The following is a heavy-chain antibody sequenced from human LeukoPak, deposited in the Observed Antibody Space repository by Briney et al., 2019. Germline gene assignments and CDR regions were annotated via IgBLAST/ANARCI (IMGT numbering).Heavy chain of an antibody. V-gene: IGHV6-1*01. D-gene: IGHD6-13*01. J-gene: IGHJ4*02. CDR2: TYYRSKWYN. CDR1: GDSVSSNSAA. Sequence: SQTLSLTCAISGDSVSSNSAAWNWIRQSPSRGLEWLGRTYYRSKWYNDYAVSVKSRITITPDTSKNQFSLQLNSVTPEDTAVYYCARGLREYSSSWRPFDYWGQGTLVTVSS. CDR3: ARGLREYSSSWRPFDY.